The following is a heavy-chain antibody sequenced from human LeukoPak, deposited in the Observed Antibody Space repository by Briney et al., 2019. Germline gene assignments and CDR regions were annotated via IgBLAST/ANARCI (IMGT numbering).Heavy chain of an antibody. CDR3: ARAQRAYGDYSNWFDP. CDR2: IYTSGST. CDR1: GGSISSYY. Sequence: SETLSLTCTVSGGSISSYYWSWIRQPAGKGLEWIGRIYTSGSTNYNPSLKSRVTMSVDTSKNQFSLKLSSVTAADTAVYYCARAQRAYGDYSNWFDPWGQGTLVTVSS. D-gene: IGHD4-17*01. V-gene: IGHV4-4*07. J-gene: IGHJ5*02.